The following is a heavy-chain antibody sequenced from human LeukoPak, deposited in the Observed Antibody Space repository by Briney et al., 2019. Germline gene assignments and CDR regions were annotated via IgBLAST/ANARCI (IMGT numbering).Heavy chain of an antibody. CDR3: ARDQRGARENAFDI. D-gene: IGHD3-16*01. V-gene: IGHV1-2*02. Sequence: GESLKISCKGSGYTFTSYWIGWVRQAPGQGLEWMGWINPNSGGTNYAQKFQGRVTMTRDTSISTAYMELSRLRSDDTAVYHCARDQRGARENAFDIWGQGTMVTVSS. J-gene: IGHJ3*02. CDR2: INPNSGGT. CDR1: GYTFTSYW.